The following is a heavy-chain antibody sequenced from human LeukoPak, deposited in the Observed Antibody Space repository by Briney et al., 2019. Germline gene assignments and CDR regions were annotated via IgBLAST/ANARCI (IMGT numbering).Heavy chain of an antibody. CDR2: VTSGGDYI. J-gene: IGHJ4*02. CDR3: ARGHYDVLAASYKWTPDY. Sequence: GGSLRLSCEASGFTFNTFNMNLVRQAPGKGLEWVSSVTSGGDYIYYADSVKGRFTTSRDNAKNSLSLQLNSLRVEDTAVYYCARGHYDVLAASYKWTPDYWGQGTLVTVSS. V-gene: IGHV3-21*01. CDR1: GFTFNTFN. D-gene: IGHD3-9*01.